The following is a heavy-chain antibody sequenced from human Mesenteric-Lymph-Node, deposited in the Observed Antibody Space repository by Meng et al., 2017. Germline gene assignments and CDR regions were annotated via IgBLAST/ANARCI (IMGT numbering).Heavy chain of an antibody. V-gene: IGHV6-1*01. CDR3: ARERDSGSNHFDY. D-gene: IGHD5-12*01. CDR2: TYYKSKWYN. CDR1: GDSVSRNSAA. J-gene: IGHJ4*01. Sequence: VQLQQAGPGLVQPSQTLSLTCAIPGDSVSRNSAAWIWIRQSPSRGLEWLGRTYYKSKWYNDYAVSVKRRITINPDTSRNQFSLQLNSVTPEDTAVYFCARERDSGSNHFDYWGQGILVTVSS.